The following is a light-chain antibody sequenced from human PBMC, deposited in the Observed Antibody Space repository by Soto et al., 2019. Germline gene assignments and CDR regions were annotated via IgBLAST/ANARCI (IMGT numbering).Light chain of an antibody. J-gene: IGKJ2*01. CDR2: DVS. CDR1: QSINGR. V-gene: IGKV1-5*01. Sequence: DIQMTQSPSTLAASIGDRVTITCRASQSINGRLAWYQQKPGRPPKLLIYDVSFLESGVPSRFSGSGSGTDFNLTISSLRPDDLATFYCQQYKVYPYTFGQRTRLDIQ. CDR3: QQYKVYPYT.